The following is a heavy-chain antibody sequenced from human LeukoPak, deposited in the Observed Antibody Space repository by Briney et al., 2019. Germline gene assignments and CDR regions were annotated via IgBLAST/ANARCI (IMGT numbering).Heavy chain of an antibody. V-gene: IGHV1-69*06. D-gene: IGHD6-6*01. Sequence: SEKVSCKASGGTFSSYAISWVRQAPGQGLEWMGGIIPIFGTANYAQKFQGRVTITADKSTSTAYMELSSLRSEDTAVYYCARDVDGSSPWFDPWGQGTLVTVSS. CDR3: ARDVDGSSPWFDP. CDR1: GGTFSSYA. CDR2: IIPIFGTA. J-gene: IGHJ5*02.